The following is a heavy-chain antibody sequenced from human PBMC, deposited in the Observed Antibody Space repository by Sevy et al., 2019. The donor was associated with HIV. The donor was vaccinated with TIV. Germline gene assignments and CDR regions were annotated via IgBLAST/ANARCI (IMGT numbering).Heavy chain of an antibody. D-gene: IGHD3-3*01. CDR2: INHNGVT. CDR3: ARLDTKIKIFGVPRGDY. J-gene: IGHJ4*02. CDR1: GGSFSDFY. V-gene: IGHV4-34*01. Sequence: SETLSLTCSVYGGSFSDFYWNWMRQTPGKGLEWIGEINHNGVTNYNPSLKSRVTISADAPNRQFFLNLRSVTAADTAVYYCARLDTKIKIFGVPRGDYWGPGTLVTVSS.